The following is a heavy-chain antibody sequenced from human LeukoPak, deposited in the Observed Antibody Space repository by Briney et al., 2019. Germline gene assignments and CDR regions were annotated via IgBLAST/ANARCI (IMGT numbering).Heavy chain of an antibody. CDR3: AREGAYYYGSGSYYNGRFIDY. V-gene: IGHV3-21*01. J-gene: IGHJ4*02. D-gene: IGHD3-10*01. Sequence: GGSLRLSCAASGFTFSSYGMNWVRQAPGKGLEWVSSISSSSSYIYYADSVKGRFTISRDNAKNTLYLQMNSLRAEDTAVYYCAREGAYYYGSGSYYNGRFIDYWGQGTLVTVSS. CDR2: ISSSSSYI. CDR1: GFTFSSYG.